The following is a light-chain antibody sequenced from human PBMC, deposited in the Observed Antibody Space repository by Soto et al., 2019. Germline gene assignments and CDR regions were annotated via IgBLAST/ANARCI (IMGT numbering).Light chain of an antibody. CDR3: QQRSNWLIT. J-gene: IGKJ5*01. V-gene: IGKV3-11*01. CDR1: QSVSSF. CDR2: DAS. Sequence: EIVLTPSPATLSSSPGERATLSCRASQSVSSFLALYQQKPGQAPRLLIYDASNRATGIPARFSGSGSGTDFTLTISSLQPEDFAVYYCQQRSNWLITFGQGTRLEIK.